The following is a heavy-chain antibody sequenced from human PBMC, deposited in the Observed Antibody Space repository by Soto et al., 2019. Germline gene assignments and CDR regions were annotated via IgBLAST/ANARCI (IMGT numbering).Heavy chain of an antibody. CDR1: GGSISSYY. J-gene: IGHJ6*02. CDR3: ARDDAQLRFYYYGMDV. CDR2: IYTTGST. Sequence: PSETLSLTCTVSGGSISSYYWSWIRQPAGKGLEWIGRIYTTGSTNYNPSLKSRVTISVDTSKNQFSLKLSSVTAADTAVYYCARDDAQLRFYYYGMDVWGQGTTVTVS. D-gene: IGHD3-3*01. V-gene: IGHV4-4*07.